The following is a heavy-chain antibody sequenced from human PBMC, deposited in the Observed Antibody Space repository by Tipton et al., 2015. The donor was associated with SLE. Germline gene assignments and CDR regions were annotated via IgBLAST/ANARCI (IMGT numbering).Heavy chain of an antibody. J-gene: IGHJ6*03. Sequence: SLRLSCAASGFTFSDYYMSWIRQAPGKGLEWVSYISSSSSYTNYADSVKGRFTISRDNAKNSLYLQMNSLRAEDTAVYYCARVRSSIAAAGGYMDVWGKGTTVTVSS. CDR2: ISSSSSYT. V-gene: IGHV3-11*06. CDR3: ARVRSSIAAAGGYMDV. D-gene: IGHD6-13*01. CDR1: GFTFSDYY.